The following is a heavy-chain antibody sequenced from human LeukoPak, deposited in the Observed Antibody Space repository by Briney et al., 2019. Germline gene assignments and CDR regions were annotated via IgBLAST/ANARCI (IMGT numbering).Heavy chain of an antibody. D-gene: IGHD3-22*01. CDR3: ARNLYDSSGSMGIYTFDY. J-gene: IGHJ4*02. CDR2: IYYSGST. V-gene: IGHV4-59*01. Sequence: PSETLSLTCTVSGGSIGSYYWSWIRQLPGKGLEWIGYIYYSGSTDCNPSLKSRVTMSVDTSKNQFSLKLSSVTAAGTAVYYCARNLYDSSGSMGIYTFDYWGQGTLVIVSS. CDR1: GGSIGSYY.